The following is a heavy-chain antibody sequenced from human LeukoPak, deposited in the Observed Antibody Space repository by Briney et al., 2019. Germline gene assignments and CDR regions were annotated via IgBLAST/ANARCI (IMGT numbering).Heavy chain of an antibody. CDR2: IYYSGST. Sequence: SETLSLTCTVSGGSISSYYWSWIRQPPGKGLEWIGYIYYSGSTNYNPSLKSRVTISVDTSKNQFSLKLSSVTAAGTAVHYCASRELGSWFDPWGQGTLVTVSS. CDR1: GGSISSYY. J-gene: IGHJ5*02. V-gene: IGHV4-59*12. CDR3: ASRELGSWFDP. D-gene: IGHD1-26*01.